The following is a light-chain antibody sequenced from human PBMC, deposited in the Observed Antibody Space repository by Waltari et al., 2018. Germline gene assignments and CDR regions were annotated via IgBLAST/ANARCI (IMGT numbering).Light chain of an antibody. V-gene: IGKV4-1*01. CDR3: QQYYAVPPT. CDR2: WAS. J-gene: IGKJ1*01. Sequence: DIVMTQSPDSLPVSLGERATITCKSDQSVSYSSNNKNYLAWYRQKPGQPPQLLIPWASTREVGVPDRFSGSGSGTDFTLTISSLQAEDVAVYYCQQYYAVPPTFGPGTKVEIK. CDR1: QSVSYSSNNKNY.